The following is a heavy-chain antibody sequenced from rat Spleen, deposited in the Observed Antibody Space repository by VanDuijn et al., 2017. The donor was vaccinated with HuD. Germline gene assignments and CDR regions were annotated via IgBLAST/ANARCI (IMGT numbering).Heavy chain of an antibody. CDR2: IWSGGST. CDR1: GFSLSSKS. CDR3: TSPFRWFAY. V-gene: IGHV2-1*01. J-gene: IGHJ3*01. Sequence: QVQLKESGPGLVQPSQTLSLTCTVSGFSLSSKSVMWVRQPPGKGLEWMGAIWSGGSTDYNSALISRLSISRDTSKSQVFLEMNSLQIEDTTIYFCTSPFRWFAYWGQGTLVTVSS.